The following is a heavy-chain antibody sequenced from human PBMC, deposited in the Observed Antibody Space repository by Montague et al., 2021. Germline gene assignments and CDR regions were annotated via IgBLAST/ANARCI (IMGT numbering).Heavy chain of an antibody. CDR2: MFYGGAT. CDR3: ARERDRYYYVDI. CDR1: SGSIFHAH. Sequence: SETLSLTCTVFSGSIFHAHWSWVRQPPGKGLEWLGSMFYGGATSNNPSLKSRVTMSIDTSTNQFSLKLSSVTAADTAMYYCARERDRYYYVDIWGKGTTITVSS. V-gene: IGHV4-59*12. J-gene: IGHJ6*03.